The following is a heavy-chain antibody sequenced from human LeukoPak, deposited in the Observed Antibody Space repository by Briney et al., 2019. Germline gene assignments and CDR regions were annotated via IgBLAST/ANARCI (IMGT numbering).Heavy chain of an antibody. CDR1: GGSISSSSYY. J-gene: IGHJ4*02. CDR2: IYYSGST. D-gene: IGHD5-12*01. CDR3: ARHMKWLRFIDY. V-gene: IGHV4-39*01. Sequence: SETLSLTCTVSGGSISSSSYYWGWIRQPPGKGLEWIGSIYYSGSTYYNPSLKSRVTISVDTSKNQFSLKLSSVTAADTAVYYWARHMKWLRFIDYWGQGTLVPVSS.